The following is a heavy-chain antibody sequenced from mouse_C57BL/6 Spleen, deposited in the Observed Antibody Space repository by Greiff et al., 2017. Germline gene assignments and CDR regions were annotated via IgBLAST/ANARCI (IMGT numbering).Heavy chain of an antibody. D-gene: IGHD1-1*01. Sequence: QVQLQQPGPELVKPGASVKMSCKASGYTFPSYWMHWVKQRPGKGLEWIGNINPSNGGTNYNEKFKSKATLTVDKSSSTAYMQHSSVTSEDSAVYYCARACYDDSWFAFWGKGTLVTVSA. CDR3: ARACYDDSWFAF. CDR2: INPSNGGT. J-gene: IGHJ3*01. CDR1: GYTFPSYW. V-gene: IGHV1-53*01.